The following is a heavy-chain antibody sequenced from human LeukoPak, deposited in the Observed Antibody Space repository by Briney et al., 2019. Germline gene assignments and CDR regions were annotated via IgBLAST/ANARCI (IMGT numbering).Heavy chain of an antibody. CDR3: ARVRIAAAYDAFDI. CDR2: IYTSGST. V-gene: IGHV4-61*02. D-gene: IGHD6-13*01. Sequence: SETLSLTCTVSGGSISSGSYYWSWIRQPAGKGLEWIGRIYTSGSTNYHPSLKSRATISVDTSKNQFSLKLSSVTAADTAVYYCARVRIAAAYDAFDIWGQGTMVTVSS. J-gene: IGHJ3*02. CDR1: GGSISSGSYY.